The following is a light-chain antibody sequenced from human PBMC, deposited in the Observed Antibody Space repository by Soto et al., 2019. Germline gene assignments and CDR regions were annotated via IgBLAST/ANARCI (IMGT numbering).Light chain of an antibody. CDR2: AAS. CDR1: QAVSTW. Sequence: DIQMTQSPSFVSASVGDRVTITCRASQAVSTWLAWYQQKPGDAPKLLIYAASTLQSGVPSRFSGSGSGTDFTLTIRSLQPEDFATYYGQQSNSCPRTFGGGTKVEIK. CDR3: QQSNSCPRT. J-gene: IGKJ4*01. V-gene: IGKV1-12*01.